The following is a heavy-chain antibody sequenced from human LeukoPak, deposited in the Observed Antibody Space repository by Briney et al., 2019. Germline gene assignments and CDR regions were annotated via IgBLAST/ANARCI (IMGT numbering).Heavy chain of an antibody. CDR1: GGTFSSYA. D-gene: IGHD5-12*01. CDR3: ARARGVLSGYGYYYYMDV. Sequence: SVEVSCKASGGTFSSYAISWVRQAPGQGLEWMGGIIPIFGTANYAQKFQGRVTITADKSTSTAYMELSSLRSEDTAVYYCARARGVLSGYGYYYYMDVWGKGTTVTISS. V-gene: IGHV1-69*06. CDR2: IIPIFGTA. J-gene: IGHJ6*03.